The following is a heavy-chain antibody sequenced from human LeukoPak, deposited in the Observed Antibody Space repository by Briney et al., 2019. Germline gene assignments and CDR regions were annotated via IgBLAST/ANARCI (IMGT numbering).Heavy chain of an antibody. V-gene: IGHV4-34*01. J-gene: IGHJ4*02. CDR2: INHSGST. CDR3: ARVGDRRMLRRYYFDY. CDR1: GGSFSGYY. D-gene: IGHD3-10*01. Sequence: SETLSLTCAVYGGSFSGYYWSWIRQPPGKGLEWIGEINHSGSTNYNPSLKSRVTISVDTSKNQFSLKLSSVTAADTAVYYCARVGDRRMLRRYYFDYWGQGTLVTVSS.